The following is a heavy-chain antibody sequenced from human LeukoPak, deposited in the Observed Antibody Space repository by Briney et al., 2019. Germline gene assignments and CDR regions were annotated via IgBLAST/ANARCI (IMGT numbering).Heavy chain of an antibody. J-gene: IGHJ4*02. D-gene: IGHD1-26*01. CDR3: ARGPPSGSYLIDY. CDR2: IIPIFGTP. V-gene: IGHV1-69*15. CDR1: AGTFSSYA. Sequence: SVKVSSKASAGTFSSYAISWVRQAPGQGLEWMGRIIPIFGTPNHAQKFQGIVTITAHQSTSTAYMELSSLRSEDTAVYYCARGPPSGSYLIDYWGQGTLVTVSS.